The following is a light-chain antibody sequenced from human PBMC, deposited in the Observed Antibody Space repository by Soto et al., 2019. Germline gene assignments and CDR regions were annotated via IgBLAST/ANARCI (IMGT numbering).Light chain of an antibody. V-gene: IGKV3-11*01. J-gene: IGKJ3*01. CDR3: QQRSNWPLFT. CDR2: DAS. CDR1: QNVSSY. Sequence: EIVLTQSPATLSLSPGEGATLSCRASQNVSSYLAWYQQKPGQVPRLLIYDASNRATGIPARFTGSGSGTDFTLTISSLEPEDFAVYYCQQRSNWPLFTFGPGTKVDIK.